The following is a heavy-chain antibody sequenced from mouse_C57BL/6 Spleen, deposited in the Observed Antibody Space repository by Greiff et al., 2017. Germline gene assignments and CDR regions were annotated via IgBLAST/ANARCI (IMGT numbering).Heavy chain of an antibody. CDR2: ISSGGDYI. CDR1: GFTFSSYA. J-gene: IGHJ2*01. D-gene: IGHD4-1*01. CDR3: TRGKTGTGRIYFDY. V-gene: IGHV5-9-1*02. Sequence: EVQRVESGEGLVKPGGSLKLSCAASGFTFSSYAMSWVRQTPEKRLEWVAYISSGGDYIYYADTVKGRFTISRDNARNTLYLQMSSLKSEDTAMYYCTRGKTGTGRIYFDYWGQGTTLTVSS.